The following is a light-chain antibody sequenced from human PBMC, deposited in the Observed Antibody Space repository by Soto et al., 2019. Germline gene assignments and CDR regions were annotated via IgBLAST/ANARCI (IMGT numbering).Light chain of an antibody. CDR1: QAIRND. V-gene: IGKV1-17*01. J-gene: IGKJ1*01. CDR3: LQHNLFPRT. Sequence: DIPMTQSPSSLSASVGDRVTITCRASQAIRNDLAWYQQKPGRAPKRLIYGSSSLQSGVPSRFSGSGSGTEFTHTVSSLQPEDFATYYCLQHNLFPRTFGQGTKVEIK. CDR2: GSS.